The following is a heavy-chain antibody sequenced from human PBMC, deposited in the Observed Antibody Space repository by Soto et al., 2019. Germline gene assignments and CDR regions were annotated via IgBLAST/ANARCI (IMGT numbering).Heavy chain of an antibody. D-gene: IGHD4-17*01. V-gene: IGHV3-7*01. CDR2: IKQDGSEK. CDR3: ARDKKTVTTFFLSDYYYYYMDV. CDR1: GFTFSSYW. J-gene: IGHJ6*03. Sequence: HPGGSLRLSCAASGFTFSSYWMSWVRQAPGKGLEWVANIKQDGSEKYYVDSVKGRFTISRDNAKNSLYLQMNSLRAEDTAVYYCARDKKTVTTFFLSDYYYYYMDVWGKGTTVTVSS.